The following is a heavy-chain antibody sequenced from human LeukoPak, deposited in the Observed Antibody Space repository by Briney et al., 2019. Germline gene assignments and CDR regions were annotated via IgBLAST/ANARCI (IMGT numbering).Heavy chain of an antibody. Sequence: GESLKISCKTSGYNFPIFWIGWVRQMPGKGLEWMAIIYPADSDTTYSPSFQGQVTISADKSTSTVYLQWSSVKASDSAIYYCARGRAWFDHWGQGTQVTVSS. CDR2: IYPADSDT. CDR3: ARGRAWFDH. CDR1: GYNFPIFW. V-gene: IGHV5-51*01. D-gene: IGHD1-26*01. J-gene: IGHJ5*02.